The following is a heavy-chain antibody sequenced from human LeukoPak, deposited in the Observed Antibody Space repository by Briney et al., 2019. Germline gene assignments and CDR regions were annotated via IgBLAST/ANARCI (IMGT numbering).Heavy chain of an antibody. CDR3: AKDRRYRSGWHFDY. CDR1: GFTFSSYA. D-gene: IGHD6-19*01. J-gene: IGHJ4*02. Sequence: GGSLRLSCAASGFTFSSYAMTWVRQSPGKGLESFSAISGSGGNTYYADSVKGRFTISRDNSKNTLYLQMNSLRAEDTAVYYCAKDRRYRSGWHFDYWGQGTLVTVSS. CDR2: ISGSGGNT. V-gene: IGHV3-23*01.